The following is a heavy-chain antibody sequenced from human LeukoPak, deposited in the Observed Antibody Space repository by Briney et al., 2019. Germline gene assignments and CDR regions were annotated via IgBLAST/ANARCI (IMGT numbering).Heavy chain of an antibody. D-gene: IGHD2-21*02. J-gene: IGHJ4*02. CDR2: INPRSGGT. V-gene: IGHV1-2*02. CDR3: GRVAYCGSGCYYYFDY. Sequence: ASVKVSCKASGYTFTDNYIHWVRQAPGQGLELMGWINPRSGGTSYGQKFQGRVTVTRDTSISTAYMELSSLTSDDTAVYYCGRVAYCGSGCYYYFDYWGQGTLVTVSS. CDR1: GYTFTDNY.